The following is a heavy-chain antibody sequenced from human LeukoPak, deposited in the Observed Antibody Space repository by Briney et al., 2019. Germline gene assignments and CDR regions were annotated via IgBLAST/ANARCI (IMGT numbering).Heavy chain of an antibody. J-gene: IGHJ4*02. Sequence: GGSLRLSCAASGLTFSSYEMNWVRQAPGKGLVWVARLSGDGGTTRHADSVKGRFTISRDNAKNTLYLQMNSLGVEDTALYYCARGIASSRSVAIDLWGQGTLVAVSS. D-gene: IGHD6-13*01. CDR2: LSGDGGTT. V-gene: IGHV3-74*01. CDR3: ARGIASSRSVAIDL. CDR1: GLTFSSYE.